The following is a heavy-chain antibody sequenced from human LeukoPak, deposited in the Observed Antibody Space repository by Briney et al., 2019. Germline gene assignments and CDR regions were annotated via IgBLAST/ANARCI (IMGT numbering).Heavy chain of an antibody. D-gene: IGHD4-23*01. Sequence: PSQTLSLTCTVSGGSISSGGYYWSWIRQPPGKGLEWIGYIYHSGSTYYNPSLKSRVTISVDRSKNQFSLKLSSVTAADTAVYYCARGATVVTSFDYWGQGTLVTVSS. CDR3: ARGATVVTSFDY. CDR1: GGSISSGGYY. V-gene: IGHV4-30-2*01. J-gene: IGHJ4*02. CDR2: IYHSGST.